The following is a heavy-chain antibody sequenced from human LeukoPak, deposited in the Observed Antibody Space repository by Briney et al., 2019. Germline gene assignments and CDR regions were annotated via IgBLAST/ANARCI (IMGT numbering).Heavy chain of an antibody. Sequence: GGSLRLSCAASGFTFSSSAMSWVRQAPGKGLEWVANIKGDGSERNYVDSVKGRFTISRDNAKNSLYLQINSLRAEDTAVYYCARDSPFGGNWGQGTLVTVSS. CDR3: ARDSPFGGN. V-gene: IGHV3-7*01. CDR2: IKGDGSER. CDR1: GFTFSSSA. J-gene: IGHJ4*02. D-gene: IGHD4-23*01.